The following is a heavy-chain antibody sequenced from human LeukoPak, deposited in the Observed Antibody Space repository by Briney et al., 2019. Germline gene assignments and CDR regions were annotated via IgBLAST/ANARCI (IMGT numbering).Heavy chain of an antibody. D-gene: IGHD2-2*01. Sequence: PSETLSLTCTVSGGSISSGGYYWSWIRQHPGKGLEWIGYIYYSGSTYYNPSLKSRVTISVDTSKNQFSLKLSSVTAADTAVYYCARQSVVPAAIEYYYYYYGMDVWGQGTTVTVSS. CDR3: ARQSVVPAAIEYYYYYYGMDV. V-gene: IGHV4-31*03. J-gene: IGHJ6*02. CDR2: IYYSGST. CDR1: GGSISSGGYY.